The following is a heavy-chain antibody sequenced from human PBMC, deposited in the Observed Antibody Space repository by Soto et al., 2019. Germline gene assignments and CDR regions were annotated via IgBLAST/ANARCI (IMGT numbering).Heavy chain of an antibody. CDR3: ARVYSSASGRSTFRHFDY. Sequence: GSLRLSCATSGFTFINYWMSWVRQAPGKGLEWVASIKQDGSEKYYVDSVKGRFTISRDNAQNSLYLEVESLRSEDTAVYHCARVYSSASGRSTFRHFDYWGQGALVTVSS. D-gene: IGHD3-10*01. J-gene: IGHJ4*02. CDR2: IKQDGSEK. CDR1: GFTFINYW. V-gene: IGHV3-7*01.